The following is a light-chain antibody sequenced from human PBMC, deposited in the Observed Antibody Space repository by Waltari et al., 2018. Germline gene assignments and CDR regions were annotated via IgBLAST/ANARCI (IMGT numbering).Light chain of an antibody. V-gene: IGLV4-69*01. J-gene: IGLJ3*02. Sequence: QLVLTHSPSASASLGASVKLTCTLSSGHSSNVIAWLQQQPEKGPRYLMKVNSDGSHSKGDKIPDRFSGSSSGAEHYLTISSVQSEDEADYYCQTGGHGTWVFGGGTKLTVL. CDR3: QTGGHGTWV. CDR2: VNSDGSH. CDR1: SGHSSNV.